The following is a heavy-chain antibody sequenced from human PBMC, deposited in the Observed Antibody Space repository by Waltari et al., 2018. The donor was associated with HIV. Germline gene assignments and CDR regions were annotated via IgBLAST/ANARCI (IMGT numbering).Heavy chain of an antibody. D-gene: IGHD3-9*01. CDR2: GYISGST. Sequence: QVQLQESGPGLVKPSQTLSLTCTVPGGSITSATYYWTWIRQPAGKGLEWVGRGYISGSTNYNPSLRSRVTISVDTSKNQFSLKLTSVTAADTAVYYCARGLDILTAHYHWYLDLWGRGTLVTVSS. CDR1: GGSITSATYY. J-gene: IGHJ2*01. V-gene: IGHV4-61*02. CDR3: ARGLDILTAHYHWYLDL.